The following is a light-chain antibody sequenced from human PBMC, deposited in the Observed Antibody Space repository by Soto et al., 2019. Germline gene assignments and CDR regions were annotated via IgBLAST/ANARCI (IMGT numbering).Light chain of an antibody. CDR1: QSVSSW. CDR3: QQYNSYWT. Sequence: DLQMTQSPSTLSASVGDRVTITCRASQSVSSWLAWYQQKPGKAPKCLIYAVSSLESGVPSRFSGSGSGTEFTLTISSLQPDDFATCYCQQYNSYWTFGQGTKVDIK. V-gene: IGKV1-5*01. CDR2: AVS. J-gene: IGKJ1*01.